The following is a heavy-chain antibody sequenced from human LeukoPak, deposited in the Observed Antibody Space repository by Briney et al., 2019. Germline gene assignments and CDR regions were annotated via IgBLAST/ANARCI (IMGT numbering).Heavy chain of an antibody. CDR1: GGSISSSSYY. V-gene: IGHV3-7*03. D-gene: IGHD3-16*01. J-gene: IGHJ6*02. CDR2: INHNGNVN. CDR3: ARGGGLDV. Sequence: PSETLSLTCIVSGGSISSSSYYWGWIRQPPGKGLEWVASINHNGNVNYYVDSVKGRFTISRDNAKNSLYLQMSNLRAEDTAVYFCARGGGLDVWGQGATVTVSS.